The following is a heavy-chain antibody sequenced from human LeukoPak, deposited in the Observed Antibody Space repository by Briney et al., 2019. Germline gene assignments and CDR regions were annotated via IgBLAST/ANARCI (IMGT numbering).Heavy chain of an antibody. CDR2: INDNGGRT. V-gene: IGHV3-64D*09. Sequence: GGSLTLSCSASGFPFSRYAMHWLRQAPGKGLEYVSGINDNGGRTHYGGSVKGRFSISRDNSKNTLHLQMSTLRAEDTALYYCVKDVGGSYAFDYWGQGILVTVAS. D-gene: IGHD1-26*01. CDR1: GFPFSRYA. CDR3: VKDVGGSYAFDY. J-gene: IGHJ4*02.